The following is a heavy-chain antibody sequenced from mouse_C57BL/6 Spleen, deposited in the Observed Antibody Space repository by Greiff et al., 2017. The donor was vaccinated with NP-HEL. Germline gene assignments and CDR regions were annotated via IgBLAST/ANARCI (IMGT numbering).Heavy chain of an antibody. V-gene: IGHV14-2*01. D-gene: IGHD2-1*01. CDR2: IDPEDGET. Sequence: DVKLQASGAELVKPGASVKLSCTASGFNIKDYYMHWLKQRTEQGLEWIGRIDPEDGETKYAPKFQGKDTITADTSSNTAYLQLSSLTSEDTAVCYCARGCNYVKFAYWGQGTLVTVSA. CDR1: GFNIKDYY. J-gene: IGHJ3*01. CDR3: ARGCNYVKFAY.